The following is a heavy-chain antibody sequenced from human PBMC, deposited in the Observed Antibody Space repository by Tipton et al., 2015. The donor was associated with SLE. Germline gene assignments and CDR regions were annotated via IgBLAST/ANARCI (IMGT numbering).Heavy chain of an antibody. V-gene: IGHV4-39*07. Sequence: TLSLTCTVSGGSISSSSYYWGWIRQPPGKGLEWIGTAYYSGTTYYNPSLKSRVTISVDTSKNQFSLKLSSLTAADTAVYFCARHGTNGYCSGGSCSPGAWFAPWGQGTLVTVSP. CDR1: GGSISSSSYY. CDR2: AYYSGTT. CDR3: ARHGTNGYCSGGSCSPGAWFAP. J-gene: IGHJ5*02. D-gene: IGHD2-15*01.